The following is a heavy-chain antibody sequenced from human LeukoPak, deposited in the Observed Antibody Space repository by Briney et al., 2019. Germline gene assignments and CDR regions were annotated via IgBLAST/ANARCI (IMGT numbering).Heavy chain of an antibody. Sequence: GGSLRLSCAASGFTFSSYAMHWVRQAPGKGLEWVAVISYDGSNKYYADSVKGRFTIFRDNSKNTLYLQMNSLRAEDTAVYYCARGSSGPVHYFDYWGQGTLVTVSS. CDR1: GFTFSSYA. V-gene: IGHV3-30-3*01. CDR3: ARGSSGPVHYFDY. J-gene: IGHJ4*02. D-gene: IGHD3-22*01. CDR2: ISYDGSNK.